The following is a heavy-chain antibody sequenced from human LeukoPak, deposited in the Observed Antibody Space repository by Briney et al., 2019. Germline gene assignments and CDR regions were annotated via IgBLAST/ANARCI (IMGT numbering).Heavy chain of an antibody. CDR1: GGSISSGGYY. CDR2: IYYSGST. J-gene: IGHJ4*02. Sequence: SETLSLTCTVSGGSISSGGYYWSWIRQHPGKGLEWIGYIYYSGSTYYNPSLKSRVTISVDTSKNQFSLKLSSVTAADTAAYYCARSHYYDSSGYHGPFDYWGQGTLVTVSS. D-gene: IGHD3-22*01. V-gene: IGHV4-31*03. CDR3: ARSHYYDSSGYHGPFDY.